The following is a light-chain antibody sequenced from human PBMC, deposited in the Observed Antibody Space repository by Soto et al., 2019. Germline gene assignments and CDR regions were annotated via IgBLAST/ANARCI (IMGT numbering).Light chain of an antibody. J-gene: IGLJ1*01. CDR2: DVT. Sequence: QSVLTKPASLSGSPGQSISIPCTGTSSDVGGYNYVSWYQQHPGKAPRLMIFDVTNRPSGVSDRFSGSKSGNTAPLTISGLQAEDEADYYCSSYTSSNTYVFGTGTKVTVL. CDR3: SSYTSSNTYV. V-gene: IGLV2-14*01. CDR1: SSDVGGYNY.